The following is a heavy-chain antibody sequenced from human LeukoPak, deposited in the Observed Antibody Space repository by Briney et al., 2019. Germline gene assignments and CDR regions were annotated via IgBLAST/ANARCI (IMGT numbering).Heavy chain of an antibody. V-gene: IGHV4-34*01. J-gene: IGHJ4*02. D-gene: IGHD3-22*01. CDR2: INHSGST. CDR3: ARAVVSRAPRVDY. CDR1: GGSFSGYY. Sequence: PSETLSLTCAVYGGSFSGYYWSWIRQPPGKGLEWIGEINHSGSTNYNPSLKSRVTISVDTSKNQFSLKLSSVTAADTAVYYCARAVVSRAPRVDYWGQGTLVTVSS.